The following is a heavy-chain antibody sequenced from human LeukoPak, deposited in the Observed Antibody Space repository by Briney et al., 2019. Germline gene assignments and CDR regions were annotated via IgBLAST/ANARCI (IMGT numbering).Heavy chain of an antibody. D-gene: IGHD4-17*01. CDR3: AREGLATVTSEY. Sequence: ASVKVSCKASGYTFTSYDISWVRQAPGQGLEWMGWISAYSGNTNYAQKLQGRVTMTTDTSTSTAYMELRSLRSDDTAVYYCAREGLATVTSEYWGQGTLVTVSS. CDR2: ISAYSGNT. V-gene: IGHV1-18*01. CDR1: GYTFTSYD. J-gene: IGHJ4*02.